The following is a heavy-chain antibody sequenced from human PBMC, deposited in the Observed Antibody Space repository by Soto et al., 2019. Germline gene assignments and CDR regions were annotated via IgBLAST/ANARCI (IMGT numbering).Heavy chain of an antibody. CDR3: ARDPRHYCSSTSCYLGIWFDP. Sequence: ASVKVSCKASSYTFTSYGISWVRQAPGQGLEWMGWISAYNGNTNYEQKLQGRVTMTTDTSTSTAYMELRSLRSDDTAVYYCARDPRHYCSSTSCYLGIWFDPWGQGTLVTVSS. J-gene: IGHJ5*02. CDR2: ISAYNGNT. V-gene: IGHV1-18*01. CDR1: SYTFTSYG. D-gene: IGHD2-2*01.